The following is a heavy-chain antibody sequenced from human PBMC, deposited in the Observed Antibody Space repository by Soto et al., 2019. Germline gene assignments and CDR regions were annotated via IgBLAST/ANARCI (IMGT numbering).Heavy chain of an antibody. D-gene: IGHD4-4*01. CDR1: GGSINSGGHS. CDR3: ARNNLDYTKTGGDWVAP. Sequence: QLQLQESGSGLVKPSQTLSLSCTVSGGSINSGGHSWSWIRQPPGKGLEWIGDVYPSGSTNYNPSRTSRVTISVDRSTSQFSLRLTAVTAADTAVYFCARNNLDYTKTGGDWVAPWGPGALVIVSS. CDR2: VYPSGST. J-gene: IGHJ5*02. V-gene: IGHV4-30-2*01.